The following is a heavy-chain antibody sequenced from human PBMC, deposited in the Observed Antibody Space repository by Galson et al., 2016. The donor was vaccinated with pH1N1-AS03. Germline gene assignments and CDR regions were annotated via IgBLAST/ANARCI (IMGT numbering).Heavy chain of an antibody. CDR3: ARGPVSYANYWFPPPDY. D-gene: IGHD4/OR15-4a*01. CDR2: ISGNGFST. Sequence: SLRLSCAVGGFTFSSYAMFWLRQAPGKGLEYVSAISGNGFSTYYANSVKDRFTVSRDNSKNTLYLQMGSLGVEDMAVYYCARGPVSYANYWFPPPDYWGQRTLVTVSS. CDR1: GFTFSSYA. V-gene: IGHV3-64*01. J-gene: IGHJ4*02.